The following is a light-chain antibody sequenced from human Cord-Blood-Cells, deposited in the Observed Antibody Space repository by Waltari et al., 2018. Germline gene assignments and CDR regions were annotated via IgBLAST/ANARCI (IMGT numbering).Light chain of an antibody. Sequence: DIVMTQSPDSLAVSLGERATINCKSSQSVLYSSNKKNYLAWYQRKPGQPPKLLIYWASTRESGVPDRVSGSGSGTDFTRTISSLQAEDVAVYYCQQYYSTPYTFGQGTKLEIK. V-gene: IGKV4-1*01. CDR3: QQYYSTPYT. CDR1: QSVLYSSNKKNY. J-gene: IGKJ2*01. CDR2: WAS.